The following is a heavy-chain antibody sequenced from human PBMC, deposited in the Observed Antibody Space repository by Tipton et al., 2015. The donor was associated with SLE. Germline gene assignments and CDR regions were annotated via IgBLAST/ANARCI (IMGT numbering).Heavy chain of an antibody. CDR3: ARDQVGMGDFDS. J-gene: IGHJ4*02. V-gene: IGHV4-59*01. D-gene: IGHD2-21*01. Sequence: TLSLTCTVSGASITSYYWSWIRQPPGKGLEWIGYIHHSGSTKYSPSLESRVTISADTSKNQFSLRLTSVTAADTAVYYCARDQVGMGDFDSWGPGTLVTVSS. CDR1: GASITSYY. CDR2: IHHSGST.